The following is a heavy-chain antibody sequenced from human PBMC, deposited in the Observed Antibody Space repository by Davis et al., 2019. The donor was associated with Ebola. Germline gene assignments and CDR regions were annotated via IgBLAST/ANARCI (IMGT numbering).Heavy chain of an antibody. V-gene: IGHV3-48*02. CDR2: ISSSSSTI. Sequence: GGSLRLSCAASGFTFSSYRMNWVRQAPGKGLEWVSYISSSSSTIYYADSVKGRFTISRDNAKNSLYLQMNSLRDEDTAVYYCARDRAYYYDSSGYYYGFYYGMDVWGKGTTVTVSS. CDR1: GFTFSSYR. D-gene: IGHD3-22*01. CDR3: ARDRAYYYDSSGYYYGFYYGMDV. J-gene: IGHJ6*04.